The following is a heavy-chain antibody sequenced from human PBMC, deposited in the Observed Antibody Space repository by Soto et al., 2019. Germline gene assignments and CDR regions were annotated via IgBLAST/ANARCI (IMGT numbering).Heavy chain of an antibody. CDR3: ARKAVAFAFDI. J-gene: IGHJ3*02. Sequence: GASVKVSCKASGCTFSSYAISCVRQAPGQGLEWMGGIIPIFGTANYAQKFQGRVTITADKSTSTAYMELSSLRSEDTAVYYCARKAVAFAFDIWGQGTMVTVSS. CDR2: IIPIFGTA. V-gene: IGHV1-69*06. CDR1: GCTFSSYA. D-gene: IGHD6-19*01.